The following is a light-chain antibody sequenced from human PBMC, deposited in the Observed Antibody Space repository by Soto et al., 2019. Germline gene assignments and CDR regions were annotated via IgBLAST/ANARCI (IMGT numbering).Light chain of an antibody. V-gene: IGKV3-20*01. Sequence: EIVLTQSPGTLSLSPGERATLSCRASQGVTSSYLAWYQHKSGQAPRLLIFTASTRATGVPDRFSGSGSGTDCTLTISRLEPEDFAVYYCQQYATSPYTFGQGTKLEI. CDR3: QQYATSPYT. J-gene: IGKJ2*01. CDR2: TAS. CDR1: QGVTSSY.